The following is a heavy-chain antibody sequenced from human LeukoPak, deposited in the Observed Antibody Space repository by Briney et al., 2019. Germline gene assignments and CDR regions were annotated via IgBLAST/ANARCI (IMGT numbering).Heavy chain of an antibody. Sequence: GGSLRLSCTASGFTLGSHDMHWVRQTTGEGLQWVAAIASGFQTFYAGSVKGRFTVSREDAKKSLYLQVNSLRAGDTAVYYCVREARGYHYTYFDYWGQGTLVTVSS. CDR3: VREARGYHYTYFDY. D-gene: IGHD5-18*01. CDR1: GFTLGSHD. J-gene: IGHJ4*02. CDR2: IASGFQT. V-gene: IGHV3-13*01.